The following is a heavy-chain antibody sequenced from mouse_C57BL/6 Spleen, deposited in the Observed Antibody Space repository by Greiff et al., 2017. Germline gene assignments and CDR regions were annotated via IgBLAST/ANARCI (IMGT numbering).Heavy chain of an antibody. V-gene: IGHV1-69*01. CDR2: IDPSDSYT. CDR3: ARRYYYGSSSFPY. Sequence: QVQLQQPGAELVMPGASVKLSCKASGYTFTSYWMHWVKQRPGQGLEWIGEIDPSDSYTNYNQKFKGKSTLTVDKSSSTAYMQLSSLTSEDSAVXYCARRYYYGSSSFPYWGQGTLVTVSA. J-gene: IGHJ3*01. CDR1: GYTFTSYW. D-gene: IGHD1-1*01.